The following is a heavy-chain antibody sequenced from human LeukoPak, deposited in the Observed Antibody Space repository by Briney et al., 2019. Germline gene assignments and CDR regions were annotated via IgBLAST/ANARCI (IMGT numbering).Heavy chain of an antibody. V-gene: IGHV4-31*03. CDR3: AREGQVSSSTRGFDY. D-gene: IGHD2-2*01. CDR2: IYYSGST. CDR1: GGSISSGGYY. Sequence: SQTLSLTCTVSGGSISSGGYYWSWIRQHPGKGLEWIGYIYYSGSTYYNPSLKSRVTMSVDTSKNQFSLKLSSVTAADTAVYYRAREGQVSSSTRGFDYWGQGTLVTVSS. J-gene: IGHJ4*02.